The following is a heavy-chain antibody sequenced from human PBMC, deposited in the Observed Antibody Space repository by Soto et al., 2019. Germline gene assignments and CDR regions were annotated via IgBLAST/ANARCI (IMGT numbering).Heavy chain of an antibody. J-gene: IGHJ5*02. V-gene: IGHV4-38-2*01. Sequence: XETLSLTCSVSGYSISSGYYWGWIRQPPVKGLEWIGSIYHSGSTYYNPSLKSRVTISVDTSKNQFSLKLSSVTAADTAVYYCARSHMVRGVIILPANWFDPWGQGTLVTVSS. D-gene: IGHD3-10*01. CDR2: IYHSGST. CDR1: GYSISSGYY. CDR3: ARSHMVRGVIILPANWFDP.